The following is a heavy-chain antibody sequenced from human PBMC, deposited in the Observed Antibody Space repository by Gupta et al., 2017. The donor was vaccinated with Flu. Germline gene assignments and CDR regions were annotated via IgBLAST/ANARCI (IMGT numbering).Heavy chain of an antibody. CDR2: IKQDGSEK. V-gene: IGHV3-7*01. J-gene: IGHJ4*02. CDR3: ARDGIAVAGKGGYDYFDY. D-gene: IGHD6-19*01. CDR1: GFTFSSYW. Sequence: EVQLVESGGGLVQPGGSLRLSCAASGFTFSSYWMSWVRQAPGKGLEWVANIKQDGSEKYYVDSVKGRFTISRDNAKNSLYLQMNSLRAEDTAVYYCARDGIAVAGKGGYDYFDYWGQGTLVTVSS.